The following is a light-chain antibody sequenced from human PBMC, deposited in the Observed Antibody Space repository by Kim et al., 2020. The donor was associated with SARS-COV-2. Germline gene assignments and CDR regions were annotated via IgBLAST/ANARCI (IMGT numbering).Light chain of an antibody. CDR3: SAWDSSLNAWV. CDR2: RNN. Sequence: QAGLTQPPSVSKGLRQTVTLTCTGNNNNVGNQGAAWLQQHQGHPPKLLSYRNNNRPSGISERFSASRSGDTASLTITGLQPEDETDYYCSAWDSSLNAWVFGGGTQLTVL. J-gene: IGLJ3*02. CDR1: NNNVGNQG. V-gene: IGLV10-54*04.